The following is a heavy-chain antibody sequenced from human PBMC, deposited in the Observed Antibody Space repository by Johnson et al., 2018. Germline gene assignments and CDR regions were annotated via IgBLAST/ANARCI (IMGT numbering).Heavy chain of an antibody. CDR2: ISSSSSYI. J-gene: IGHJ3*02. CDR3: AIGTTDAFDI. D-gene: IGHD1-1*01. Sequence: VQLVQSGGGVVEPGRSLRLSCAASGFTLSNYAMNWVRQAPGKGLEWGSSISSSSSYIYYDDSVKGRFTISRDNAKNSLYLQMNSLRAEDTAVYYCAIGTTDAFDIWGQGTMVTVSS. V-gene: IGHV3-21*01. CDR1: GFTLSNYA.